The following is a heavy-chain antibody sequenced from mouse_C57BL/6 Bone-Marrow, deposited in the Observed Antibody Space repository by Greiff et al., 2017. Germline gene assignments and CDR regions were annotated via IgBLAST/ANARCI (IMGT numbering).Heavy chain of an antibody. CDR2: IYPRSGNT. Sequence: VQLQQSGAELARPGASVKLSCKASGYTFTSYGISWVKQRTGQGLEWIGEIYPRSGNTYYNEKFKGKATLTADKSSSTAYMELRSLTSEDSAVYFCARYYYGSSYDWYFDVWGTGTTVTVSS. D-gene: IGHD1-1*01. J-gene: IGHJ1*03. CDR3: ARYYYGSSYDWYFDV. V-gene: IGHV1-81*01. CDR1: GYTFTSYG.